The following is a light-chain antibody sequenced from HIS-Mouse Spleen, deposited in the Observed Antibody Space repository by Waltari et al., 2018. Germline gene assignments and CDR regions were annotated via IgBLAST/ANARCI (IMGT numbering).Light chain of an antibody. J-gene: IGLJ2*01. CDR3: YSTDSSGNHRV. V-gene: IGLV3-10*01. CDR2: EDS. Sequence: SYELTHPPSVSVSPGQTARITCFGDALPKKYAYWYQQKSGQAPVLVIYEDSKRHSGIPERFSGSSSGTMATLTISGAQVEDEADYYCYSTDSSGNHRVFGGGTKLTVL. CDR1: ALPKKY.